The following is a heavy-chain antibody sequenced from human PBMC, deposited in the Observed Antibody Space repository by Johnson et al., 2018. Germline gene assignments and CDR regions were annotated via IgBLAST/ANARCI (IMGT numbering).Heavy chain of an antibody. V-gene: IGHV3-33*01. CDR3: ASDPHGDGPFDGMDV. J-gene: IGHJ6*02. CDR2: TWYDGSDT. D-gene: IGHD2-8*01. Sequence: QVQLVQSGGGVVQPGRSLRLSCAASGFTFSSYGMHWVRQAPGKGLEWVALTWYDGSDTYYVDSVKGRFTISRDNSKNTLYLELNRLRAEDTAVYYCASDPHGDGPFDGMDVGGQGTTVTVSS. CDR1: GFTFSSYG.